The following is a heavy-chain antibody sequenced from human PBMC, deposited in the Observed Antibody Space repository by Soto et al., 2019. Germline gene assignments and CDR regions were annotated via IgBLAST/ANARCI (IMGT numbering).Heavy chain of an antibody. CDR1: GGSISSGDYY. CDR2: IYYSGST. J-gene: IGHJ5*02. V-gene: IGHV4-30-4*01. Sequence: PSETLSLTCTVSGGSISSGDYYWSWIRQPPGKGLEWIGYIYYSGSTYYNPSLKSRVTISVDTSKNQFSLKLSSVTAADTAVYYCARESHDYSNYVKFWFDPWGQGTLVTVSS. CDR3: ARESHDYSNYVKFWFDP. D-gene: IGHD4-4*01.